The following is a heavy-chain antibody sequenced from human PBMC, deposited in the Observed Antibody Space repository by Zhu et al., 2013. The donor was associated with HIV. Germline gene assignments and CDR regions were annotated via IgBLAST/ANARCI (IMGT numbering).Heavy chain of an antibody. D-gene: IGHD3-3*01. CDR2: INPNSGDT. Sequence: QVQLVQSGAEVKKPGASVKVSCKASGYTFTGYYMHWVRQAPGQGLEWMGWINPNSGDTESAQKFQGRVTMTRDTSVSTAYMELTSLTSDDTAVYYCATPLNGVVTYFDFWGQGSLVTVSS. CDR3: ATPLNGVVTYFDF. J-gene: IGHJ4*02. V-gene: IGHV1-2*02. CDR1: GYTFTGYY.